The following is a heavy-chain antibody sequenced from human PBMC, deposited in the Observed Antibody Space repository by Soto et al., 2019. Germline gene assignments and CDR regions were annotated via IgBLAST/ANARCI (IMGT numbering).Heavy chain of an antibody. CDR2: TNIDGSSI. V-gene: IGHV3-74*03. D-gene: IGHD1-1*01. CDR3: IRGRTGWNTVDV. CDR1: RFSVSNYW. J-gene: IGHJ6*02. Sequence: EEQMVESGGDLVQPGGSLRLSCVASRFSVSNYWTHWVRQAPGKGLEWVSRTNIDGSSITYPDSMKGRFTMSRDNAKNTLYLQMNSLRGDDTAVYYCIRGRTGWNTVDVWGQGTTVIVSS.